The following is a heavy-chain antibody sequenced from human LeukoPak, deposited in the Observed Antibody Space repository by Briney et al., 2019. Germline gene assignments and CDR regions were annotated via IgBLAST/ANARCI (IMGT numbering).Heavy chain of an antibody. V-gene: IGHV3-48*01. D-gene: IGHD6-13*01. CDR1: GFTFSSYN. CDR2: ISRSGSTI. CDR3: ARSLGARIAAAGGYI. Sequence: GGSLRLSCAASGFTFSSYNMNWVRQAPGKGLEWVSYISRSGSTIKFADSVKGRFTISRDNAKNSLYLQMSSLRAEDTAVYYCARSLGARIAAAGGYIWGQGTLVTVSS. J-gene: IGHJ4*02.